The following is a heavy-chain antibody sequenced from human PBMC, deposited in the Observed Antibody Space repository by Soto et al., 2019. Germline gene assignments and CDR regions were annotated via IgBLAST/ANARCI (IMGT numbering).Heavy chain of an antibody. J-gene: IGHJ5*02. CDR1: GFTFSSYG. D-gene: IGHD4-17*01. V-gene: IGHV3-30*03. Sequence: GGSLRLSCAASGFTFSSYGMHWVRQAPGKGLEWVAVISYDGSNKYYADSMKGRFTISRDNSKNTLYLQMNGLRAEDTAVYYCAIGSFGGDYLGSGEENWFDPWGQGTLVTVSS. CDR3: AIGSFGGDYLGSGEENWFDP. CDR2: ISYDGSNK.